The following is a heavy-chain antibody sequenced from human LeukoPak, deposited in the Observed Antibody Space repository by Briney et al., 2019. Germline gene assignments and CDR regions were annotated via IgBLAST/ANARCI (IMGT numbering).Heavy chain of an antibody. V-gene: IGHV3-7*01. CDR3: ARDWREMATITSYYFDY. CDR2: IKQDGSEK. J-gene: IGHJ4*02. Sequence: GGSLRLSCAASGFTFSSYWMSWVRQAPGKGLEWVANIKQDGSEKYYVDSVKGRFTISRDNAKNSLYLQMNSLRAEDTAVYYCARDWREMATITSYYFDYWGQGTLVTVSS. CDR1: GFTFSSYW. D-gene: IGHD5-24*01.